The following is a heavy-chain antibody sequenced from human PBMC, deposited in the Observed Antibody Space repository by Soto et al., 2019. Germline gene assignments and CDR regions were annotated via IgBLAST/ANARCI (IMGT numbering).Heavy chain of an antibody. Sequence: QVQLVQSGAEVKKPGASVEVSCKASGYTFSRYYLHWLRQAPGQGLEWMGIINPSRGTTTYAQKFRGTFTTTCDTSTSTVYMDLSSLTSEDTAVYYCAGDLNLIAGRPYMLGSAWFDAWGKGTLVAVSS. V-gene: IGHV1-46*01. CDR2: INPSRGTT. CDR1: GYTFSRYY. J-gene: IGHJ5*02. CDR3: AGDLNLIAGRPYMLGSAWFDA. D-gene: IGHD6-6*01.